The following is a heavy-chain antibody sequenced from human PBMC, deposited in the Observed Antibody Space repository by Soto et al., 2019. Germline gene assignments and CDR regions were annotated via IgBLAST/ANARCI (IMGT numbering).Heavy chain of an antibody. J-gene: IGHJ6*02. CDR2: IYYSGST. D-gene: IGHD3-22*01. Sequence: QVQLQESGPGLVKPSETLSLTCTVSGGSISSYYWSWIRQPPGKGLEWIGYIYYSGSTNYNPSLKSRVTISVDTSKNQFSLKLSSVTAVDTAVYYCARDRGYDSSGYYYYYYGMDVWGQGTTVTVSS. V-gene: IGHV4-59*01. CDR1: GGSISSYY. CDR3: ARDRGYDSSGYYYYYYGMDV.